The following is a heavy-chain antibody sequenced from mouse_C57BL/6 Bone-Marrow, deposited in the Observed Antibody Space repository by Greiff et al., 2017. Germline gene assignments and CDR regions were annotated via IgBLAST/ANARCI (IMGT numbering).Heavy chain of an antibody. Sequence: VQLQQSGAELVRPGASVKLSCTASGFNIKDDYMHWVKQRPEQGLEWIGWIDPENGDTEYASKFKGKATITTATSSNTAYLQLSSLTSEDTAVYYCAPMIVADWGQCTLVTVSA. V-gene: IGHV14-4*01. J-gene: IGHJ3*01. CDR3: APMIVAD. D-gene: IGHD2-3*01. CDR1: GFNIKDDY. CDR2: IDPENGDT.